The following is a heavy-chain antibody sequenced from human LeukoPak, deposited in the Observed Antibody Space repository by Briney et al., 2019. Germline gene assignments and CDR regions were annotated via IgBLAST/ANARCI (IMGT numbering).Heavy chain of an antibody. J-gene: IGHJ4*02. CDR2: INAGNGNT. Sequence: ASVKVSCKASGGTFSSYAISWVRQAPGQRLEWMGWINAGNGNTKYSQKFQGRVTITRDTSASTAYMELSSLRSEDTAVYYCARGGAAAAGVDYWGQGTLVTVSS. CDR1: GGTFSSYA. V-gene: IGHV1-3*01. D-gene: IGHD6-13*01. CDR3: ARGGAAAAGVDY.